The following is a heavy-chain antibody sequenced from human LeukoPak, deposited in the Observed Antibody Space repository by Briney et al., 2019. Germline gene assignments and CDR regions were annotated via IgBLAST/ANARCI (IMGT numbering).Heavy chain of an antibody. CDR2: ISYDGSNK. Sequence: TGGSLRLSCAASGFTFSSYGMHWVRQAPGKGLEWVAVISYDGSNKYYADSVKGRFTISRDNSKNTLYLQMNSLRAEDTAVYYCVKDSRLVIIFLFDYWGQGTLVTVSS. V-gene: IGHV3-30*18. CDR3: VKDSRLVIIFLFDY. D-gene: IGHD3-9*01. J-gene: IGHJ4*02. CDR1: GFTFSSYG.